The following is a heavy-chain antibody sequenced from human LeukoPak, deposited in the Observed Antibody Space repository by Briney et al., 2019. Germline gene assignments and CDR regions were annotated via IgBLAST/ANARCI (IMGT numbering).Heavy chain of an antibody. CDR1: GYSISSGYY. V-gene: IGHV4-38-2*02. J-gene: IGHJ3*02. CDR2: IYHSGST. D-gene: IGHD5-18*01. CDR3: ARARRWETAMGDAFDI. Sequence: ASETLSLTCTVSGYSISSGYYRGWIRQPPGKRLERIGSIYHSGSTYYNPSLKSRVTISVYTAKNQFSLKLSLVTAADTAVYYCARARRWETAMGDAFDIWGQGTMVTVSS.